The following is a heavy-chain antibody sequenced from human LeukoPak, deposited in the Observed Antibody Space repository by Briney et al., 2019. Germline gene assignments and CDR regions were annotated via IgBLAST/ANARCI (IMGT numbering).Heavy chain of an antibody. V-gene: IGHV1-3*01. CDR1: GYTFTSYA. D-gene: IGHD2-2*01. J-gene: IGHJ6*02. CDR3: ARDKQYPSSGMDV. CDR2: INAGNGNT. Sequence: GGSLRLSCAASGYTFTSYAMHWVRQAPGQRLEWMGWINAGNGNTKYSQKFQGRVTITRDTSASTAYMELSSLRSEDTAVYYCARDKQYPSSGMDVWGQGTTVTVSS.